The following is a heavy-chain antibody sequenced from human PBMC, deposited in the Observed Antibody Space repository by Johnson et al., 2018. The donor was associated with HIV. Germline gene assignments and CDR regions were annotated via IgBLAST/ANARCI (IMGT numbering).Heavy chain of an antibody. CDR3: ARSTYCGGDCYSVAFDI. CDR2: ISYDGSNK. CDR1: GFTFSSYA. Sequence: QVQLVESGGGLVQPGGSLRLSCAASGFTFSSYAMHWVRQAPGKGLEWVAVISYDGSNKYYADSVKGRLTISRDNAKNSLYLQMNSLRAEDTAVYYCARSTYCGGDCYSVAFDIWGQGTMVTVSS. V-gene: IGHV3-30-3*01. J-gene: IGHJ3*02. D-gene: IGHD2-21*01.